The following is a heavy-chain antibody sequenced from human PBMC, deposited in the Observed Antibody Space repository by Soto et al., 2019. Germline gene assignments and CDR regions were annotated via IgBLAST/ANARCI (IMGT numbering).Heavy chain of an antibody. Sequence: QVQLVESGGGVVQPGRSLRLSCAASGFTFSSYAMHWVRQAPGKGLEWVAVISYDGSNKYYADSVKGRFTISRDNSKNTLYLQMNSLRAEDTAVYYCARAGDGRGAYYYYGMDVWGQGTTVTVSS. CDR1: GFTFSSYA. CDR2: ISYDGSNK. CDR3: ARAGDGRGAYYYYGMDV. D-gene: IGHD7-27*01. V-gene: IGHV3-30-3*01. J-gene: IGHJ6*02.